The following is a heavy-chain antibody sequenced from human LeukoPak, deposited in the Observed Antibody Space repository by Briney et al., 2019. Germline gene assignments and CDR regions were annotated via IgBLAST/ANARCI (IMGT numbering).Heavy chain of an antibody. V-gene: IGHV1-2*02. J-gene: IGHJ4*02. CDR2: IKPNSGVT. CDR1: GYTFATYF. CDR3: ARPTYCGSNCYFNFDY. Sequence: GASVKVSCKTSGYTFATYFMHWVRQARGQGLEWMGYIKPNSGVTNYAQKFRGRVTMTWDTSISTAYIELSGLTSDDTAIYYCARPTYCGSNCYFNFDYWGQGTLVTVSS. D-gene: IGHD2-21*02.